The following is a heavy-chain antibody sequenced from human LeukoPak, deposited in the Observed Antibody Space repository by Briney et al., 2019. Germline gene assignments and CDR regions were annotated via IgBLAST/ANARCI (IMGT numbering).Heavy chain of an antibody. CDR2: ISNDGNNE. CDR1: GFTFSNYG. J-gene: IGHJ6*02. D-gene: IGHD5-18*01. Sequence: GGSLRLSCAASGFTFSNYGMHWVRQAPGKGLEWVALISNDGNNEYYADSVKGRFTISRDNAKNSLYLQMNSLRAEDTAVYYCARDQIQLWATTSYYYYYGVDVWGQGTTVTVSS. V-gene: IGHV3-30*03. CDR3: ARDQIQLWATTSYYYYYGVDV.